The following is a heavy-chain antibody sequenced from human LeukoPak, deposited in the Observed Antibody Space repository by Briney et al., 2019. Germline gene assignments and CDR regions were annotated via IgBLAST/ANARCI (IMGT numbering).Heavy chain of an antibody. J-gene: IGHJ4*02. CDR1: GYTFTSYD. D-gene: IGHD4-23*01. V-gene: IGHV1-8*01. CDR3: ARGPQDYGGNWATDDY. Sequence: ASVKVSCKASGYTFTSYDINWVRQATGQGLEWMGWMNPNSGNTGYAQKFQGRVTMTRNTSISTAYMELSSQRSEDTAVYYCARGPQDYGGNWATDDYWGQGTLVTVSS. CDR2: MNPNSGNT.